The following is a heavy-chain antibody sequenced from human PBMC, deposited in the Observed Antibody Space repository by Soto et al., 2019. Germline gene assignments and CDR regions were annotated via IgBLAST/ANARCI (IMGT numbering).Heavy chain of an antibody. J-gene: IGHJ3*01. CDR2: LYASDST. V-gene: IGHV3-53*01. D-gene: IGHD4-17*01. CDR1: GFTVSSHY. CDR3: ATTVTRLIAFDV. Sequence: PGGSLRLSCAASGFTVSSHYMSWVRQTPGKGLEWVSILYASDSTLYADSVEGRFTISRDNSKNTVYLQLNSLRAEDTAVYYCATTVTRLIAFDVWGQGTMVTVSS.